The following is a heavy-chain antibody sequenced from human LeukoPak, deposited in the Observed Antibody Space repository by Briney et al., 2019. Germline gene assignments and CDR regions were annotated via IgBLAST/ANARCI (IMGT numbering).Heavy chain of an antibody. CDR2: IYCSGST. J-gene: IGHJ4*02. V-gene: IGHV4-59*12. Sequence: PSETLSLTCTVYGGSISSYYWSWIRQSPGKGLEWIGYIYCSGSTNYNPSLKSRVTISVDTSKNQFSLKLNSVTAADTGVYYCARAASGMEPFDYWGQGTLVTVSS. CDR3: ARAASGMEPFDY. CDR1: GGSISSYY. D-gene: IGHD6-13*01.